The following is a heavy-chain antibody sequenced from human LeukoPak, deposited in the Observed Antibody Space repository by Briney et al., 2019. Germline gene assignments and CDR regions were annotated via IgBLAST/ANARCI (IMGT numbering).Heavy chain of an antibody. D-gene: IGHD3-10*01. CDR2: IYYSGTT. CDR3: AREEYYYGSGSYEGWFDP. J-gene: IGHJ5*02. Sequence: SETLSLTCTVSGGSISIYYWSWIRQPPGKGLEWIGYIYYSGTTNYNPSLKSRVTISIDTSKNQFSLKLSSVTAADTAVYYCAREEYYYGSGSYEGWFDPWGQGTLVTVSS. CDR1: GGSISIYY. V-gene: IGHV4-59*01.